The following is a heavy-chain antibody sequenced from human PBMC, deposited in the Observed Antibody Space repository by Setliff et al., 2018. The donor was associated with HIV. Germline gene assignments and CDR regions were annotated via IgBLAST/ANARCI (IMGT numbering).Heavy chain of an antibody. J-gene: IGHJ4*02. Sequence: SETLSLTCTVSGGSINDYYWTWIRQPPGKGLEWIGEIDHSGSTKYHASLKSRVTISIDTSKNQISLKLSSVTAADTAVYYCARGLNYYGSGSYLPLGYWGQGTLVTVSS. CDR3: ARGLNYYGSGSYLPLGY. CDR2: IDHSGST. CDR1: GGSINDYY. D-gene: IGHD3-10*01. V-gene: IGHV4-34*01.